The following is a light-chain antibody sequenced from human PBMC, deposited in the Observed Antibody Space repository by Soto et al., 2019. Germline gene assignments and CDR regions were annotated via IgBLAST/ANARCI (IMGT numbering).Light chain of an antibody. CDR3: QQYGSSTLLT. V-gene: IGKV3-20*01. Sequence: EIVLTQSPGTLSLSPGERATLSCRASQSVSSSYLAWYQQKPGQAPRLLIYGASSRATGIPDRFSGSGSGTDFTLTISRLEHADFAVYYCQQYGSSTLLTFGGGTKVEIK. J-gene: IGKJ4*01. CDR1: QSVSSSY. CDR2: GAS.